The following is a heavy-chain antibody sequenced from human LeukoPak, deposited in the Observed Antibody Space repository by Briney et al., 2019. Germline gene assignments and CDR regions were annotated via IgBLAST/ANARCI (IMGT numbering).Heavy chain of an antibody. Sequence: ASVKVSCKASGYTFTSYGISWVRQAPGQGLEGMGWISAYNGNTNYAQKLQGRVTMTTDTSTSTAYMELRSLRSDDTAVYYCARDSFEVLRYFDWLPNAFDIWGQGTMVTVSS. D-gene: IGHD3-9*01. CDR1: GYTFTSYG. CDR3: ARDSFEVLRYFDWLPNAFDI. CDR2: ISAYNGNT. V-gene: IGHV1-18*01. J-gene: IGHJ3*02.